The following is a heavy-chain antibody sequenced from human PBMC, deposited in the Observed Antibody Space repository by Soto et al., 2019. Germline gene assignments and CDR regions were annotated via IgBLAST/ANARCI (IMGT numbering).Heavy chain of an antibody. V-gene: IGHV4-59*08. CDR3: AGQMVFPYYFDY. Sequence: SETLSLTCAVYGGSFSGYYWSWIRQPPGKGLEWIGYIYYSGSTNYNPSLKSRVTISVDTSNNQFSLKLSSVTAADTAVYYCAGQMVFPYYFDYWGQGTLVTVSS. CDR1: GGSFSGYY. D-gene: IGHD3-10*01. J-gene: IGHJ4*02. CDR2: IYYSGST.